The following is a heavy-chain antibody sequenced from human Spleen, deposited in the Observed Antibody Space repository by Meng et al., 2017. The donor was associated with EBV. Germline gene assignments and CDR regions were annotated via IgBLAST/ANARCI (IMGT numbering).Heavy chain of an antibody. Sequence: VQVDHGGGGRLQPLETLSLTCAVYGTFFTGYYWTWIRQPPWKGLEWVGEIIHPGGTHYKPSLKSRVTISLDTSKNQFSLKVRSVTAADTAVYYCARVRGTSGRSPGWFDPWGQGTLVTVSS. CDR2: IIHPGGT. D-gene: IGHD6-19*01. V-gene: IGHV4-34*12. CDR1: GTFFTGYY. J-gene: IGHJ5*02. CDR3: ARVRGTSGRSPGWFDP.